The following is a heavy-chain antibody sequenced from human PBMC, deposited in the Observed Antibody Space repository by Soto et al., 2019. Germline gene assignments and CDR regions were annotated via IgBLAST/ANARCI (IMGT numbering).Heavy chain of an antibody. CDR3: ARQRVVVAAPYYFDY. CDR1: GGSISSYY. D-gene: IGHD2-15*01. J-gene: IGHJ4*02. Sequence: PSETLSLTCTVSGGSISSYYWSWIRQPPGKGLEWIGYIYYSGSTNYNPSLKSRVTISVDTSKNQFSLKLSSVTAADTAVYYCARQRVVVAAPYYFDYWGQGTLVTVSS. V-gene: IGHV4-59*08. CDR2: IYYSGST.